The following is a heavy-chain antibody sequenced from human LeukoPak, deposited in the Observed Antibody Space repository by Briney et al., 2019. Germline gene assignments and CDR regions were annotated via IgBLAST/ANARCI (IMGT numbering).Heavy chain of an antibody. Sequence: PGGSLRLSCSASRFTLSNYAMTWVRQAPGKGLEWVSYISSSGSTIYYADSVKGRFTISRDNAKNSLYLQMNSLRAEDTAVYYCARVYSWDQWDLRIFDYWGQGTLVTVSS. CDR2: ISSSGSTI. D-gene: IGHD1-26*01. CDR3: ARVYSWDQWDLRIFDY. J-gene: IGHJ4*02. CDR1: RFTLSNYA. V-gene: IGHV3-11*01.